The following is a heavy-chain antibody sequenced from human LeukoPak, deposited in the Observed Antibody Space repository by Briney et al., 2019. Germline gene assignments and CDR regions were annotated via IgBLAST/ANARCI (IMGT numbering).Heavy chain of an antibody. D-gene: IGHD1-20*01. V-gene: IGHV1-69*01. CDR1: GGTFSSYA. J-gene: IGHJ6*04. Sequence: SVKVSCKASGGTFSSYAISWVRQAPGQGLQWMGGIIPIVGTANYAQKFQGRVTITADESTSTAYMELSSLRSEDTAVYYCATSITGTTGASWYYYYGMDVWGKGTTVTVSS. CDR3: ATSITGTTGASWYYYYGMDV. CDR2: IIPIVGTA.